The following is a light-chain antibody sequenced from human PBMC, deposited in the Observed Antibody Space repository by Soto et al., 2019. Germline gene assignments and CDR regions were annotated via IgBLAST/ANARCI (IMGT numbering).Light chain of an antibody. Sequence: EIVLTQSPDTLSLFPGERATLSCRASQSVSSTYLAWYQQKPGQAPRPLISAASSRATGTPDRFSGSGSGTDFTLTISRLEPEDFAVYYGQQYGSSRWTVGQGTKVEIK. V-gene: IGKV3-20*01. CDR3: QQYGSSRWT. CDR1: QSVSSTY. J-gene: IGKJ1*01. CDR2: AAS.